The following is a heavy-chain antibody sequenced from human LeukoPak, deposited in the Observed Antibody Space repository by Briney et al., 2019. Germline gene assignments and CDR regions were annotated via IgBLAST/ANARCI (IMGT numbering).Heavy chain of an antibody. J-gene: IGHJ5*02. CDR3: ARAYSSSWYSNWFDP. Sequence: SQTLSLTCTVSGASTSSGLYYWNWFRQPAGKGLEYIGRIYNSGSTNYNPSLKSRVTISVDTPKNQFSLKLSSVTAADTAVYFCARAYSSSWYSNWFDPWGQGTLVTVSS. CDR1: GASTSSGLYY. V-gene: IGHV4-61*02. CDR2: IYNSGST. D-gene: IGHD6-13*01.